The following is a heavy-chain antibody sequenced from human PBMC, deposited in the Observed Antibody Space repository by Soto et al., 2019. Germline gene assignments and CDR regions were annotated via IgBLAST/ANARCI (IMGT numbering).Heavy chain of an antibody. CDR3: ARTDDFWSGYWASYGMDV. Sequence: LRLSCAASGFTFSSYWMHWVRQAPGKGLVWVSRINSDGSSTSYADSVKGRFTISRDNAKNTLYLQMNSLRAEDTAVYYCARTDDFWSGYWASYGMDVWGQGTTVTVSS. CDR2: INSDGSST. CDR1: GFTFSSYW. D-gene: IGHD3-3*01. V-gene: IGHV3-74*01. J-gene: IGHJ6*02.